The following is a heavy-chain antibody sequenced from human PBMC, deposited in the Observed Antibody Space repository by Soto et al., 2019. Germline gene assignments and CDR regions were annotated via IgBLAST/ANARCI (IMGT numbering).Heavy chain of an antibody. J-gene: IGHJ4*02. Sequence: SETVSLTRAGYGGSFSVYHCNLIRQPPGKGLEWIGYMYFTGATNSNPSLKSRVTISVDTSKNQFSLRLSSVTAADTAVYYCARERTPRTGFDYWGRGTLVTVSS. CDR2: MYFTGAT. CDR1: GGSFSVYH. D-gene: IGHD1-1*01. CDR3: ARERTPRTGFDY. V-gene: IGHV4-59*01.